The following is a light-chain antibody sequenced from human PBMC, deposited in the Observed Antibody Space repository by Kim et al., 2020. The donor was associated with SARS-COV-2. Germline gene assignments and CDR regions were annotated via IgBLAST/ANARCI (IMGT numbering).Light chain of an antibody. V-gene: IGKV3-20*01. CDR1: SGVNSRS. J-gene: IGKJ2*01. CDR3: QQYDNSPYP. CDR2: GAS. Sequence: FSPGESAPLPLRSRSGVNSRSLPWYPQTPGQAPTLHIYGASRRATGIPHRFCGSVSGTDFSLTISSLAPEYFAVYYCQQYDNSPYPLGQETKLEI.